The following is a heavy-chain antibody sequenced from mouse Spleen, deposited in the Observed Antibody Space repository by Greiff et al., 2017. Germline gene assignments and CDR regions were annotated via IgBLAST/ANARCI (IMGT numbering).Heavy chain of an antibody. Sequence: VQLQQPGAELVMPGASVKLSCKASGYTFTSYWMHWVKQRPGQGLEWIGEIDPSDSYTNYNQKFKGKATLTVDKSSSTAYMQLSSLTSEDSAVYYCARSELAYYYAMDYWGQGTSGTVSS. V-gene: IGHV1-69*01. CDR1: GYTFTSYW. CDR3: ARSELAYYYAMDY. D-gene: IGHD4-1*01. CDR2: IDPSDSYT. J-gene: IGHJ4*01.